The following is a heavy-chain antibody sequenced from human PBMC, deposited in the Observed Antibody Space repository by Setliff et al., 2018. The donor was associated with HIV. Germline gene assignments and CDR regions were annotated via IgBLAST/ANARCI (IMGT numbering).Heavy chain of an antibody. Sequence: ASVKVSCKASGGTFSSYGINWVRQAPGQGLEWVGVITPIGTTNFAQTFEGRVTITADESTSTVHMEVTRLTSDDTAMYFCARSGSPYGPNSGHFDSWGQGTLVTVSS. D-gene: IGHD4-17*01. CDR1: GGTFSSYG. V-gene: IGHV1-69*13. CDR2: ITPIGTT. J-gene: IGHJ4*02. CDR3: ARSGSPYGPNSGHFDS.